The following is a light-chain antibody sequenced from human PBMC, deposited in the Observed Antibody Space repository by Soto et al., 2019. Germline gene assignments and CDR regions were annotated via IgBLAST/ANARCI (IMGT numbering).Light chain of an antibody. CDR2: DVS. J-gene: IGLJ3*02. V-gene: IGLV2-11*01. Sequence: QSALTQPRSVSGSPGQSVTISCTGTSSDVGAYNYVSWYQQHPGKAPKVLINDVSRRPSGVPDRFFGFKSGNTASLSISGLQAEDEADYYCCSYAGTYGWVFGGGTKLTVL. CDR1: SSDVGAYNY. CDR3: CSYAGTYGWV.